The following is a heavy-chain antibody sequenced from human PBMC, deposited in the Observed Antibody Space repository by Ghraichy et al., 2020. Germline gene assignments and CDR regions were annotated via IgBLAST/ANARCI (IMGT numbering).Heavy chain of an antibody. D-gene: IGHD6-19*01. V-gene: IGHV3-7*03. CDR1: GFTFSDHW. J-gene: IGHJ6*01. CDR3: VRDHGSGWHFNYYGMDV. Sequence: GGSLRLSCVVSGFTFSDHWMSWVRQAPGKGLEWVATIKEDGSEKYYVDSVKGRFTISRDNAKNSLYLQMNSLRGEDTAVYYCVRDHGSGWHFNYYGMDVWGQGTTVTVSS. CDR2: IKEDGSEK.